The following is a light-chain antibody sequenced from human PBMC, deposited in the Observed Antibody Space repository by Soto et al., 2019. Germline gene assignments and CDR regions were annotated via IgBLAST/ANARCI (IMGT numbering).Light chain of an antibody. Sequence: EIVLTQSPATLSLSPGERATLSCRATQSVRSSLAWYQQKPGQAPRLLIYGASTRATGIPARLSGSGSGTEFTLTISSLQSEDFAVYYCQQYNNWPRTFGQGTKVDIK. J-gene: IGKJ1*01. CDR1: QSVRSS. CDR3: QQYNNWPRT. V-gene: IGKV3-15*01. CDR2: GAS.